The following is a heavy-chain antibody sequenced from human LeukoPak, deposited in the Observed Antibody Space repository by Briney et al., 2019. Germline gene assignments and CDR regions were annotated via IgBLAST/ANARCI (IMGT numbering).Heavy chain of an antibody. CDR2: IYYSGST. J-gene: IGHJ4*02. Sequence: SETLSLTCTVSGGSIYSGSYYWGWIRQPPGKGLEWIASIYYSGSTYYNPSLKSRVTISVDTSKNQFSLKLNSVTAADTAVYYCARVPFRSYYDSSGYCFDYWGQGTLVTVSS. CDR1: GGSIYSGSYY. V-gene: IGHV4-39*01. D-gene: IGHD3-22*01. CDR3: ARVPFRSYYDSSGYCFDY.